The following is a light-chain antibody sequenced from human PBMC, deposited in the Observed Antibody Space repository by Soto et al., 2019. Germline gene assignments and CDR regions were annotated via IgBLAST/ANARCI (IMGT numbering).Light chain of an antibody. CDR1: QSVSSY. J-gene: IGKJ5*01. Sequence: EIVLTQSPATLSLSPGERATLSCRASQSVSSYLAWYQQKPGQAPRLLIYDASNRATGIPARFSGSGSGTDFTLTISSLEPEDFAVDYCQQRSNWPTTFGQGTRLEI. V-gene: IGKV3-11*01. CDR2: DAS. CDR3: QQRSNWPTT.